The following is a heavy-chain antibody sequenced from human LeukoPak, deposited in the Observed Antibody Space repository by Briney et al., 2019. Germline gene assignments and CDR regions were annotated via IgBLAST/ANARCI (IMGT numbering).Heavy chain of an antibody. J-gene: IGHJ5*02. Sequence: PSETLSLTCTVSGYSISSGYYWGWIQQPPGKGLEWIGSIYHSGSTDYNLSLKSRVTISVDTSKNQFSLKLSSVTAADTAVYYCAREGIIITFGGVFVPLHWFDPWGQGTLVTVSS. D-gene: IGHD3-16*02. V-gene: IGHV4-38-2*02. CDR2: IYHSGST. CDR3: AREGIIITFGGVFVPLHWFDP. CDR1: GYSISSGYY.